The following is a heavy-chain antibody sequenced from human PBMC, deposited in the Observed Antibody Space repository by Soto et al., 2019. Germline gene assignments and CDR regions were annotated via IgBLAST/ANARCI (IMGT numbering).Heavy chain of an antibody. D-gene: IGHD2-2*02. CDR3: ARDARYKEGVDY. V-gene: IGHV3-11*06. CDR2: ISSSSSYT. J-gene: IGHJ4*02. CDR1: GFTFSDYY. Sequence: QVQLVESGGGLVKPGGSLRLSCAASGFTFSDYYMSWIRQAPGKGLEWVSYISSSSSYTNYADSVKGRFTISRDNAKNSLYLQMNSLRAEDTAVYYCARDARYKEGVDYWGQGTLVTVSS.